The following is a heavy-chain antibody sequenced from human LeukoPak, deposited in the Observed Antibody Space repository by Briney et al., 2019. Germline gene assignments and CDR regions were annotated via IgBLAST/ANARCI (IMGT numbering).Heavy chain of an antibody. Sequence: ASVKVSCKASGYTFTSYAMNWVRQAPGQGLEWMGWIYTDTGKPTYAQGFTGRFVFSLDKSVSTAYLQITSLKAEDTAVYFCARRMPAATAVDYWGQGTLVTVSS. J-gene: IGHJ4*02. D-gene: IGHD6-13*01. CDR1: GYTFTSYA. CDR2: IYTDTGKP. CDR3: ARRMPAATAVDY. V-gene: IGHV7-4-1*02.